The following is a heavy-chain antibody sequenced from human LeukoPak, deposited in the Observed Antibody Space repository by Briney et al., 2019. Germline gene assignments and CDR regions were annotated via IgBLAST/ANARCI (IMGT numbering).Heavy chain of an antibody. D-gene: IGHD3-10*01. CDR1: GGTFSSYA. CDR3: ARTMVRGVIILYWFDP. Sequence: ASVKVSCKASGGTFSSYAISWVRQAPGQGLEWMGGIIPIFGTANYAQKFQGRVTITADESTSTAYMELSSLRSEDTAVYYCARTMVRGVIILYWFDPWGQGTLVTVSS. J-gene: IGHJ5*02. V-gene: IGHV1-69*13. CDR2: IIPIFGTA.